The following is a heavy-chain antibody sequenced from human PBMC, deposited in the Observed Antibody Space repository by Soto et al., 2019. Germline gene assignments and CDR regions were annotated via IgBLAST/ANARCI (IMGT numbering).Heavy chain of an antibody. D-gene: IGHD3-3*01. V-gene: IGHV3-9*01. CDR1: GFTFDDYA. CDR3: AKGADGDYCYYMDV. J-gene: IGHJ6*03. CDR2: ISWNSGSI. Sequence: EVQLVESGGGLVQPGRSLRLSCAASGFTFDDYAMHWVRQAPGKGLEWVSGISWNSGSIGYADSVKGRFTISRDNAKNSLYLQMNSLRAEDTALYYCAKGADGDYCYYMDVWGKGTTVTVSS.